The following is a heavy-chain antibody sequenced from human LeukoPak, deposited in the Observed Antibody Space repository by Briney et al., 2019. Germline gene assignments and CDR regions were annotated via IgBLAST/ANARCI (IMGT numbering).Heavy chain of an antibody. CDR2: IYYSGST. V-gene: IGHV4-59*01. CDR3: ARDITYYYDSSGYYPGGNWFDP. CDR1: GGSISSYY. D-gene: IGHD3-22*01. J-gene: IGHJ5*02. Sequence: PSETLSLTCTVSGGSISSYYWSWIRQPPGKGLEWIGDIYYSGSTNYNPSLKSRVTISVDTSKNQFSLKLSSVTAADTAVYYCARDITYYYDSSGYYPGGNWFDPWGQGTLVTVSS.